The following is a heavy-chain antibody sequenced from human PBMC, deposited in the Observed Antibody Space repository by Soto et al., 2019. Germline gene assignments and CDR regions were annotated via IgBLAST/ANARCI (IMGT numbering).Heavy chain of an antibody. Sequence: QLVESGGGLVQLGGSLRLSCATSGFTINTYWMTWVRQAPGKGLEWVANIKEDGSEENYVDSVKGRFTISRDNGKNSLFLQMNRLRREDSAVYYCVRSFSFDWLLFTLDYWGQGTLVSVSS. CDR2: IKEDGSEE. J-gene: IGHJ4*02. CDR3: VRSFSFDWLLFTLDY. V-gene: IGHV3-7*01. CDR1: GFTINTYW. D-gene: IGHD3-9*01.